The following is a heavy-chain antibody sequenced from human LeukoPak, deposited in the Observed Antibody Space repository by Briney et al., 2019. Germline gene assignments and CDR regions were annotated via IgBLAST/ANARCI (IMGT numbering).Heavy chain of an antibody. CDR1: GDSISSGTYY. CDR3: ARGVGSSSSNWFDP. CDR2: VYSSGNT. V-gene: IGHV4-61*02. Sequence: SQTLSLTCTVSGDSISSGTYYWSWIRQPAGKGLEWIGRVYSSGNTNYNPSLKSRVTISIDTSKNQFSLKLSSATAADTAAYYCARGVGSSSSNWFDPWGQGTLVTVSS. D-gene: IGHD6-6*01. J-gene: IGHJ5*02.